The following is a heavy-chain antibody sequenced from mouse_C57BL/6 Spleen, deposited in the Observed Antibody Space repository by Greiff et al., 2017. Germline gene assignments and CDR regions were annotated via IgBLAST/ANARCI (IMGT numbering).Heavy chain of an antibody. CDR3: AGSSGVFAY. J-gene: IGHJ3*01. CDR1: GYTFTSYG. CDR2: IYPRSGNT. V-gene: IGHV1-81*01. Sequence: VQLQQSGAELARPGASVKLSCKASGYTFTSYGISWVKQRTGQGLEWIGEIYPRSGNTYYNEKFKGKATLTADKSSSTAYMELRSLTSEDSAVYFCAGSSGVFAYWGQGTLVTVSA. D-gene: IGHD3-2*02.